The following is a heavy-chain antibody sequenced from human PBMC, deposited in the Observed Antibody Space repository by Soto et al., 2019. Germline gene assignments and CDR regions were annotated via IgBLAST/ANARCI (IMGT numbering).Heavy chain of an antibody. CDR1: GGSISSYY. V-gene: IGHV4-4*07. J-gene: IGHJ5*02. Sequence: PSETLSLTCTVSGGSISSYYWSRIRQPAGKGLEWIGHIYSSGSTNYNPSLKSRVTMSVDTSKNQFSLKLSSVTAADTAMYYCARDWGLHYYGSGGSWGQGILVTVSS. CDR2: IYSSGST. CDR3: ARDWGLHYYGSGGS. D-gene: IGHD3-10*01.